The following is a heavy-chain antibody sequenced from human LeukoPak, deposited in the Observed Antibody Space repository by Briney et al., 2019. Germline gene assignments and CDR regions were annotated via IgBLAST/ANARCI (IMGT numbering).Heavy chain of an antibody. D-gene: IGHD4-17*01. CDR3: ASGYHDYGDYGPYYYGMDV. J-gene: IGHJ6*02. CDR2: ISSSGSTI. Sequence: GGPLRLSCAASGFTFRDYYMSWIRQAPGKGLEWVSYISSSGSTIYYADSVKGRFTISRDNTKNSLYLQMNSLRAEDTAVYYCASGYHDYGDYGPYYYGMDVWGQGTTVTVSS. CDR1: GFTFRDYY. V-gene: IGHV3-11*01.